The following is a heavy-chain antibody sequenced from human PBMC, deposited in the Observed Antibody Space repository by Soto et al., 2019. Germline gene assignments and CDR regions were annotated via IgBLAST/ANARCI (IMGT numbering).Heavy chain of an antibody. V-gene: IGHV3-13*01. D-gene: IGHD6-6*01. CDR2: INAAGTT. CDR1: GFTFSDYD. CDR3: AKVIVGFSSSPVPTFDY. Sequence: GGSLRLSCAASGFTFSDYDIHWVRHVSGQGLQWVANINAAGTTYYPVSVQGRFTISRENAKNSVYLHINTLRAGDTAVYYCAKVIVGFSSSPVPTFDYWGQGTLVTVSS. J-gene: IGHJ4*02.